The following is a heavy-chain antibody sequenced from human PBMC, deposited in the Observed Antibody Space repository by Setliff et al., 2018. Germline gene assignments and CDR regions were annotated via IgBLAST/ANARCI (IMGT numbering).Heavy chain of an antibody. CDR2: INPNSGGT. J-gene: IGHJ6*03. CDR1: GYTFTCYY. D-gene: IGHD3-22*01. V-gene: IGHV1-2*02. Sequence: ASVKVSCKASGYTFTCYYIHWVRQAPGQGLEYMGWINPNSGGTNYAPKFQGRVTMTRDTSISTVYMEVSRLRSDDTAVYFCAREGVDSRSSTDYRYYMDVWGKGTTVTVSS. CDR3: AREGVDSRSSTDYRYYMDV.